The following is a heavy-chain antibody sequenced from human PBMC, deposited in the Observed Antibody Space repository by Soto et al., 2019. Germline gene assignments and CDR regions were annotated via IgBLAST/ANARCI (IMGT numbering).Heavy chain of an antibody. D-gene: IGHD2-15*01. Sequence: QVQLQESGPGLVKPSQTLSLTCTVSGGSISSGGYYWSWIRQHPGKGLEWIGYIYYSGSTYYNPSLKSRVTISVDTSKRQFSRKLSSVTAADTAVYCCARDARSGRGFDSWGEGTLVTVSS. V-gene: IGHV4-31*03. CDR2: IYYSGST. CDR3: ARDARSGRGFDS. CDR1: GGSISSGGYY. J-gene: IGHJ4*02.